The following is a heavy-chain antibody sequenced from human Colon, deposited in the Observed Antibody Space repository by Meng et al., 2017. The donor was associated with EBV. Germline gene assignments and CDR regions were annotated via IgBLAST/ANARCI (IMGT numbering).Heavy chain of an antibody. J-gene: IGHJ5*02. CDR2: ISGSGGST. CDR1: GFTFSSYA. V-gene: IGHV3-23*01. CDR3: APRKDYGAP. D-gene: IGHD4-17*01. Sequence: GQRLGSGGGLVQAGGSLRLSCAVSGFTFSSYAMSWVRQAPGKGLEWGSSISGSGGSTYYSGSVKGRFTISRDNSKNTLYLQMNSLRAEDTAVYYCAPRKDYGAPWGQGTLVTVSS.